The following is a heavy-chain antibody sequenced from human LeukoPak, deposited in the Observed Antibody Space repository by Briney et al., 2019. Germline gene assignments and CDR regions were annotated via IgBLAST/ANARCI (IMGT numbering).Heavy chain of an antibody. V-gene: IGHV3-30*18. CDR2: ISYDGSNK. CDR1: GFPFSSYG. Sequence: GSLRLSCAASGFPFSSYGMHWVRQAPGKGLEWVAVISYDGSNKYYADSVKGRFTISRDNSKNTLYLQMNSLRAEDTAVYYCAKAAWIQLWLLDYWGQGTLVTVSS. J-gene: IGHJ4*02. CDR3: AKAAWIQLWLLDY. D-gene: IGHD5-18*01.